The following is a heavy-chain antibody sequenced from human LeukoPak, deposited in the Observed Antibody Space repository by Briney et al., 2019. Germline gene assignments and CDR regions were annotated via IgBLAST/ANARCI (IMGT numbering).Heavy chain of an antibody. Sequence: SVKVSCKASGYTFSSYAISWVRQAPGQGLEWMGGIIPIFGTANYAQKFQGRVTITTDESTSTAYMELSSLRSEDTAVYYCARGRYGIAARPHSEYYYYYYMDVWGKGTTVTVSS. D-gene: IGHD6-6*01. J-gene: IGHJ6*03. CDR3: ARGRYGIAARPHSEYYYYYYMDV. CDR2: IIPIFGTA. CDR1: GYTFSSYA. V-gene: IGHV1-69*05.